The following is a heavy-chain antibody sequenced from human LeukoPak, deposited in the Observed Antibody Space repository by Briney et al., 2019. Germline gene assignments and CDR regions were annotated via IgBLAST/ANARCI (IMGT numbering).Heavy chain of an antibody. CDR1: GFTFEDYA. CDR2: ISWNSGSI. J-gene: IGHJ4*02. Sequence: GGSLRLSCAASGFTFEDYAIHWVRQGPGKCLEWVSGISWNSGSIGYADSVKGRFTISRDNAKNSLYLQMNSLRAEDTALYYCAKDTGLLWFGELLSYFDYWGQGALVTVSS. CDR3: AKDTGLLWFGELLSYFDY. V-gene: IGHV3-9*01. D-gene: IGHD3-10*01.